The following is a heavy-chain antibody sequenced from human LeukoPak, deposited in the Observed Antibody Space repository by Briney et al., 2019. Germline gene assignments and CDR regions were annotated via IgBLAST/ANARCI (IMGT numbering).Heavy chain of an antibody. J-gene: IGHJ3*01. Sequence: GGSLRLSCTASGFTFGDYVMSWIRQAPGKGLEWVSGISPSGDITYYADSVMGRFTISRDNRKSTVSLQMNSLRAEDTALYYCVRDLDWGAFDVWGQGRMVTVSS. V-gene: IGHV3-23*01. CDR1: GFTFGDYV. CDR3: VRDLDWGAFDV. CDR2: ISPSGDIT. D-gene: IGHD3/OR15-3a*01.